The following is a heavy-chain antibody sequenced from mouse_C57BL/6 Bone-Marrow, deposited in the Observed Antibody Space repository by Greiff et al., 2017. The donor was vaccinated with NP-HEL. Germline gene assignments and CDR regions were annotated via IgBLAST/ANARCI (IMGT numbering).Heavy chain of an antibody. D-gene: IGHD1-1*01. CDR1: GFTFSDFY. CDR2: SRNKANDYTT. V-gene: IGHV7-1*01. J-gene: IGHJ1*03. CDR3: ARVYGGSYDWYFDV. Sequence: EVHLVESGGGLVQSGRSLRLSCATSGFTFSDFYMEWVRQAPGKGLEWIAASRNKANDYTTEYSASVKGRFIVSRDTSQSILYLQMNALRAEDTAFSYCARVYGGSYDWYFDVWGTGTTVTVSS.